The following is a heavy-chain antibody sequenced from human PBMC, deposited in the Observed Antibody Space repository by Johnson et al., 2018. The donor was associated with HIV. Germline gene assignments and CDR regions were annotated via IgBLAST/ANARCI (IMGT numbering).Heavy chain of an antibody. J-gene: IGHJ3*02. Sequence: QVQLVESGGGVVQPGRSLRLSCAVSGFTFNNYPMHWVRQAPGKGLEWVAVISYDGSNKYYGDSVKGRFTISRDNSKNTLYLQMNSLRGEDTAVYYCARDSTAGPDKGLDYVGAFDIWGQGTMVTVSS. D-gene: IGHD4-17*01. V-gene: IGHV3-30*04. CDR2: ISYDGSNK. CDR3: ARDSTAGPDKGLDYVGAFDI. CDR1: GFTFNNYP.